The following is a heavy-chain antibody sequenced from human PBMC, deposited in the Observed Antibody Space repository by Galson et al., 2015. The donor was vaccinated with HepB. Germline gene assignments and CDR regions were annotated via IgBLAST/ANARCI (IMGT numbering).Heavy chain of an antibody. J-gene: IGHJ6*02. D-gene: IGHD6-19*01. Sequence: SVKVSCKASGYTFTDYYIYWVRQVPGQGLEWMGLINPKDGDTNYAQKFQGWVTMTSDTSVSTAYMELSRLTIDDTAVYYCGREARPETSEWYGKVRQLTSGLDVWGQGTTVTVSS. CDR1: GYTFTDYY. CDR3: GREARPETSEWYGKVRQLTSGLDV. CDR2: INPKDGDT. V-gene: IGHV1-2*04.